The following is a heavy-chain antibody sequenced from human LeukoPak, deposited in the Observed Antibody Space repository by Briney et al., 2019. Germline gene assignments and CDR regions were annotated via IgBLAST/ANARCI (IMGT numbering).Heavy chain of an antibody. D-gene: IGHD5-18*01. CDR1: GYTFTGYY. CDR3: ARVRGYSYGPTFDY. CDR2: INHNSGGT. J-gene: IGHJ4*02. V-gene: IGHV1-2*02. Sequence: ASVKVSCKASGYTFTGYYMHWVRQAPGQGLEWMGWINHNSGGTNYAQKFQGRVTMTRDTSISTAYMELSRLRSDDTAVYYCARVRGYSYGPTFDYWGQGTLVTVSS.